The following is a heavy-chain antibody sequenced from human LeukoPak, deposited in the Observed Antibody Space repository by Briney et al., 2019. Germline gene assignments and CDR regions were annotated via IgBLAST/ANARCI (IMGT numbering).Heavy chain of an antibody. CDR1: GGSISSYY. CDR2: IYHSGIT. V-gene: IGHV4-59*01. J-gene: IGHJ4*02. CDR3: ARAWATDYFDY. Sequence: NPSETLSLTRTVSGGSISSYYWSWIRQPPGKGVEWIGDIYHSGITNYNPSLKSRVTMSVDTSKNQVSLKLSSVTAADTAVYYCARAWATDYFDYWGPGTLVTVSS.